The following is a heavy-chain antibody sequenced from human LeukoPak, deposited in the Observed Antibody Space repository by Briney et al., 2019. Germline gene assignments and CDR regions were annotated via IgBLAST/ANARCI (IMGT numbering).Heavy chain of an antibody. J-gene: IGHJ4*02. CDR1: GFTFSSYS. CDR3: ARSPGRKGGAFDY. V-gene: IGHV3-21*01. Sequence: PGGSLRLSCAASGFTFSSYSMNWVRQAPGKGLEWVSSISSSSSYIYYADSVKGRFTISRDNAKNSLYLQMNSLRAEDTAVYYRARSPGRKGGAFDYWGQGTLVTVSS. D-gene: IGHD3-16*01. CDR2: ISSSSSYI.